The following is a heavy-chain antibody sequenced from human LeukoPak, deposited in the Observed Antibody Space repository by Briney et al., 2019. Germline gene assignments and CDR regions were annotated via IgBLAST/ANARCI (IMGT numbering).Heavy chain of an antibody. D-gene: IGHD6-6*01. CDR2: INHSGST. CDR1: GGSFSGYY. V-gene: IGHV4-34*01. CDR3: ARKTARRGFDP. J-gene: IGHJ5*02. Sequence: PSETLSLTCAVHGGSFSGYYWSWIRQPPGKGLEWIGEINHSGSTNYNPSLKSRVTISVDTSKNQFSLKLSSVTAADTAVYYCARKTARRGFDPWGQGTLVTVSP.